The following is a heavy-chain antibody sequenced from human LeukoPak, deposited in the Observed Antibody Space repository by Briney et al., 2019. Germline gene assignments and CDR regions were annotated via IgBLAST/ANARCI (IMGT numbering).Heavy chain of an antibody. J-gene: IGHJ6*04. CDR2: IYYSGST. CDR3: ARVGPRGTGDDV. Sequence: SETLSLTCTVSGGSISSYYWSWIRQPPGKGLEWIGYIYYSGSTNYNPSLKSRVTISVDTSKNQFSLKLSSVTAADTAVYYCARVGPRGTGDDVWGKGTTVTVSS. CDR1: GGSISSYY. D-gene: IGHD3/OR15-3a*01. V-gene: IGHV4-59*01.